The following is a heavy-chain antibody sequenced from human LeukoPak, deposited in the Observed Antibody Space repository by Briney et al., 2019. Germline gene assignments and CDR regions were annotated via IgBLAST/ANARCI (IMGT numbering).Heavy chain of an antibody. CDR1: GVSVSSGGYY. J-gene: IGHJ4*02. CDR3: ARDVVAAAGTWDY. CDR2: MYYSGNT. D-gene: IGHD6-13*01. Sequence: SETLSLTCTVSGVSVSSGGYYWNWIRQTPGKGLEWIGCMYYSGNTFYSPSLKSLFTMSVDTSKNQFSLKLSSVTAADTAVYYCARDVVAAAGTWDYWGQGTLVTVSS. V-gene: IGHV4-61*08.